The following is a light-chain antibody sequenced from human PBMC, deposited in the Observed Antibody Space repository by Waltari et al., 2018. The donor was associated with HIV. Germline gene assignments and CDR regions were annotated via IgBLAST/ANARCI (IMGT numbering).Light chain of an antibody. V-gene: IGLV2-11*01. CDR2: DVT. J-gene: IGLJ2*01. Sequence: QSALTQPRSVSGSPGQSVTISCIGTSSDVGAYSYVSWFQQHPGKAPKLLIYDVTKRPSGVPDRFSGSKSGNTASLTISGLQAEDAADYYCCSYAGGYTLVFGGGTTLTVL. CDR1: SSDVGAYSY. CDR3: CSYAGGYTLV.